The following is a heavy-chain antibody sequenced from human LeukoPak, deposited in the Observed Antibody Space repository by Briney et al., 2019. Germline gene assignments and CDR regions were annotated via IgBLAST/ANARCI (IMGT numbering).Heavy chain of an antibody. D-gene: IGHD3-3*01. Sequence: ASVKVSCKASGYTFTSYGISWVRQAPGQGLEWMGWISAYNGNTNYAQKLQGRVTITADESTSTAYMGLSSLRSEDTAVYYCAASRTIFGVVIKYGMDVWGQGTTVTVSS. CDR2: ISAYNGNT. CDR3: AASRTIFGVVIKYGMDV. CDR1: GYTFTSYG. J-gene: IGHJ6*02. V-gene: IGHV1-18*01.